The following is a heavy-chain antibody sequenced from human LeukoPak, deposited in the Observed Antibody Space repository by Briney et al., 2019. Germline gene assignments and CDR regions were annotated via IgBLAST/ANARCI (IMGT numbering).Heavy chain of an antibody. J-gene: IGHJ4*02. CDR3: ASSSWYAPGGNF. CDR2: IYYSGSS. D-gene: IGHD6-19*01. CDR1: GGSISNSNYF. V-gene: IGHV4-39*01. Sequence: SETLSLTCTVSGGSISNSNYFWGWIRQPPGKGLEWIGSIYYSGSSYYNPSLKSRVTISVDTSKNQFSLKLTSVTAADTAVYYCASSSWYAPGGNFWGQGTLVAVSS.